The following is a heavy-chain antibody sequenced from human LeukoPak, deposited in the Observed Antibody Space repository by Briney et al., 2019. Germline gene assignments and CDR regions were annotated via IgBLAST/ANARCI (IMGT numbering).Heavy chain of an antibody. CDR2: ISSTGGTT. CDR1: GITFSSYG. Sequence: GGSLRLSCAASGITFSSYGMSWVRQAPGKGLEWVSSISSTGGTTYYADSVKGRFTISRDNAKNSLYLQMNSLRAEDTALYYCAREKGGYCSGGSCYTSSHFDYWGQGTLVTVSS. J-gene: IGHJ4*02. CDR3: AREKGGYCSGGSCYTSSHFDY. D-gene: IGHD2-15*01. V-gene: IGHV3-23*01.